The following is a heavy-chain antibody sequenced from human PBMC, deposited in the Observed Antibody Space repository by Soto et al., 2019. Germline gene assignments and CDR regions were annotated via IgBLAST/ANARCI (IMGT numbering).Heavy chain of an antibody. CDR2: INPNGGST. CDR3: ARSYGGVYVIIIKGTNWFAP. D-gene: IGHD3-16*01. CDR1: GDTFTSYY. Sequence: QVRLVQSGAEVKAPGASVKVSCKAPGDTFTSYYMHWVRQAPGHGLEWMGVINPNGGSTRFAQKVQGRVTMTRDTTTSTVYMELRGLTYEDTVVYYFARSYGGVYVIIIKGTNWFAPWGQGTLVTVSS. V-gene: IGHV1-46*01. J-gene: IGHJ5*02.